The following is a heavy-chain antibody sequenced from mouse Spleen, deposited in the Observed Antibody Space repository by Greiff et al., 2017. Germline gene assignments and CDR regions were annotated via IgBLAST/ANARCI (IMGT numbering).Heavy chain of an antibody. CDR2: IWGGGST. D-gene: IGHD2-14*01. CDR1: GFSLTSYG. CDR3: ASGVRRRGFAY. J-gene: IGHJ3*01. Sequence: QVQLQQSGPGLVAPSQSLSITCTVSGFSLTSYGVDWVRQSPGKGLEWLGVIWGGGSTNYNSALKSRLSISKDNSKSQVFLKMNSLQTDDTAMYYCASGVRRRGFAYWGQGTLVTVSA. V-gene: IGHV2-6*01.